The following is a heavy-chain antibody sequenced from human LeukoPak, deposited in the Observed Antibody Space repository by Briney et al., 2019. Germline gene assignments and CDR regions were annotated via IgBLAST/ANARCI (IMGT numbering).Heavy chain of an antibody. J-gene: IGHJ6*03. V-gene: IGHV1-18*01. CDR3: ARSASRDYYYYYMDV. CDR1: GYTFTSYG. Sequence: ASVKVSCKASGYTFTSYGISWVRQAPGQGLEWMGWVSAYNGSTNYAQKFQGRVTMTRDTSISTAYMELSRLRSDDTAVYYCARSASRDYYYYYMDVWGKGTTVTVSS. CDR2: VSAYNGST. D-gene: IGHD2-2*01.